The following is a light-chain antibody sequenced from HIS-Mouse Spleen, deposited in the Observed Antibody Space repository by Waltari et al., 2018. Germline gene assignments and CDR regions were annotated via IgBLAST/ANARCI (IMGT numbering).Light chain of an antibody. CDR2: EVS. CDR1: SSDVGGYNY. V-gene: IGLV2-8*01. J-gene: IGLJ1*01. Sequence: QSALTQPPSASGSPGQSVTISCTGPSSDVGGYNYVPWYQPHPGKAPKLMIYEVSKRPSGVPDRFSGSKSGNTASLTVSGLQAEDEADYYCSSYAGSNNSLYVFGTGTKVTVL. CDR3: SSYAGSNNSLYV.